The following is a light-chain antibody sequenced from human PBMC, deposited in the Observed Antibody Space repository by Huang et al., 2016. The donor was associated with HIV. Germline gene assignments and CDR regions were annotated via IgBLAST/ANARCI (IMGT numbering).Light chain of an antibody. J-gene: IGKJ2*01. CDR1: QGISNS. CDR2: AAS. CDR3: QQYYSTLMYT. V-gene: IGKV1-NL1*01. Sequence: DIQMTQSPSSLSASVGDRVTITCRASQGISNSLAWYQQKPGKAPRLLLYAASRLESGVPSRCSGSGSGTDYTLTISSLQPEDFATYYCQQYYSTLMYTFGQGTKLEIK.